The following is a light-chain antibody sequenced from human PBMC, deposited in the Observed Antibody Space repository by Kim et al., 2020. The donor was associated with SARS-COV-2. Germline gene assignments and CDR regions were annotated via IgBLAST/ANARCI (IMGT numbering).Light chain of an antibody. Sequence: DIVMTQSPLSLSVTPGEPASISCRSSQSLLHGLGYHYLDWFLQKPGQSPQLLIYLGSSRASGVPDRFSGSGSGTNFTLKISRVEAEDVGVYYCIQSVEIPLTFGGGTKVDIK. CDR3: IQSVEIPLT. V-gene: IGKV2-28*01. J-gene: IGKJ4*01. CDR1: QSLLHGLGYHY. CDR2: LGS.